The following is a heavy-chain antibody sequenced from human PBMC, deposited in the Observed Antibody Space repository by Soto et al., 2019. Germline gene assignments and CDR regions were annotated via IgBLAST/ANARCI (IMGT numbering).Heavy chain of an antibody. V-gene: IGHV1-2*02. CDR3: ARDYCSSISCQGWFDP. CDR1: GYTFIDYY. D-gene: IGHD2-2*01. J-gene: IGHJ5*02. Sequence: WASVKVSCKASGYTFIDYYMHWVRQAPGQGPEWMGWINPNSGGTNYAQKFQGRVTMTRDASISTAYMELSRLRSDDMALYYCARDYCSSISCQGWFDPWGQGTLVTVSS. CDR2: INPNSGGT.